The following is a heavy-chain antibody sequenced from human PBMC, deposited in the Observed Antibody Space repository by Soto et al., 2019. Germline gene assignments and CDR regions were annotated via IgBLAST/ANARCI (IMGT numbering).Heavy chain of an antibody. D-gene: IGHD6-13*01. V-gene: IGHV1-18*01. Sequence: QVQLVQSGAEVKKPGASVKVSCKASGYTFTSYGISWVRQAPGQGLERMGWISAYNGNTNYAQKLQGRVTMTTDTSARTAYMELRSLRSDNTAVYYCARDGLRAAAGTRRWFDPWGQGTLVTVS. CDR1: GYTFTSYG. CDR3: ARDGLRAAAGTRRWFDP. CDR2: ISAYNGNT. J-gene: IGHJ5*02.